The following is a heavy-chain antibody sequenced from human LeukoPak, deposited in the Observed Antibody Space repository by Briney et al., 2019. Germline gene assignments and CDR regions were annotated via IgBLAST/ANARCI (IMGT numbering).Heavy chain of an antibody. CDR3: ARVLSSSWYPDYFDY. D-gene: IGHD6-13*01. CDR2: IYYSGST. V-gene: IGHV4-59*11. J-gene: IGHJ4*02. CDR1: GGSFSGHY. Sequence: PSETLSLTCAVYGGSFSGHYWSWIRQPPGKGLEWIGYIYYSGSTNYNPSLKSRVTISVDTSKNQFSLKLSSVTAADTAVYYCARVLSSSWYPDYFDYWGQGTLVTVSS.